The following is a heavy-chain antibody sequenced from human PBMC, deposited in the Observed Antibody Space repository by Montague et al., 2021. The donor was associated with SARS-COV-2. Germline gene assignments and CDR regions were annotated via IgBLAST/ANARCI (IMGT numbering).Heavy chain of an antibody. CDR1: GESFSGFF. CDR3: ARWGPQTLTLIGLRGKSASDY. D-gene: IGHD4-23*01. Sequence: SKTLSLTCAVYGESFSGFFWSWIRQPPGKGLEWIAEINDRGVTNYNYNPSHGSRVTISADTSKNQFSLKLRSVTAADTAVYYCARWGPQTLTLIGLRGKSASDYWGQGTLVTVSS. CDR2: INDRGVTNY. J-gene: IGHJ4*02. V-gene: IGHV4-34*01.